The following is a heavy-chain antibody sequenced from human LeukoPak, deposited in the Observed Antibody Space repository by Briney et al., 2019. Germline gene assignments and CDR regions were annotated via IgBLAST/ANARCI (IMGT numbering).Heavy chain of an antibody. V-gene: IGHV4-59*01. CDR2: IYYSGST. CDR3: ARQAHCTSDLCYPFDY. CDR1: GGSISSYY. J-gene: IGHJ4*02. Sequence: ASETLSLTCTVSGGSISSYYWSWIRQPPGKGLEWIGYIYYSGSTNYNPSLKSRVTISVDTSKNQFSLKLSSVTAADTAVYYCARQAHCTSDLCYPFDYWGQGTLVTVSS. D-gene: IGHD2-8*01.